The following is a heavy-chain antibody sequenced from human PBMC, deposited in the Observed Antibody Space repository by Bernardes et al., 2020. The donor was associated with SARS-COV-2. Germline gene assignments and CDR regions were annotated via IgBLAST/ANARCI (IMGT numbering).Heavy chain of an antibody. J-gene: IGHJ6*02. CDR3: ARARERSIVVVVAVDYYYGMDV. V-gene: IGHV3-64*01. D-gene: IGHD2-15*01. Sequence: GGSLRLSCAASGFTFSSYAMHWVRQAPGKGLEYVSGISSNGGSRYYAYSAKGRFTISRDNSKNTLYLQMGSLRAEDMAVYYCARARERSIVVVVAVDYYYGMDVWGREATVTVSS. CDR2: ISSNGGSR. CDR1: GFTFSSYA.